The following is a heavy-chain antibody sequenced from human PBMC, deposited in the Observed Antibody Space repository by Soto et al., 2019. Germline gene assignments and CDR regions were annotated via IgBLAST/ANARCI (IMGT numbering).Heavy chain of an antibody. Sequence: PGGSLRLSCAASGFTFSTFGMQWVRQAPGKGLEWVAVISYDGSNKYYADSVKGRFTISRDNSKNTLYLQMNSLRAEDTAVYYCFGYHSDTIVYNYVPLDPWGQGTLVTVSS. D-gene: IGHD3-22*01. CDR1: GFTFSTFG. CDR3: FGYHSDTIVYNYVPLDP. V-gene: IGHV3-30*03. CDR2: ISYDGSNK. J-gene: IGHJ5*02.